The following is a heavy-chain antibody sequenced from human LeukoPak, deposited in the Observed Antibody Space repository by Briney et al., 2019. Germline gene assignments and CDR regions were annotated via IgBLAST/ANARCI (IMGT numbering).Heavy chain of an antibody. J-gene: IGHJ5*02. Sequence: GASVKVSCKASGYTFTGYYMHWVRQAPGQGLEWMGWINPNSGGTNYAQKFQGRVTMTRDTSISAAYMELSRLRSDDTAVYYCARAPGGRGVNWFDPWGQGTLVTVSS. D-gene: IGHD3-10*01. CDR2: INPNSGGT. CDR1: GYTFTGYY. V-gene: IGHV1-2*02. CDR3: ARAPGGRGVNWFDP.